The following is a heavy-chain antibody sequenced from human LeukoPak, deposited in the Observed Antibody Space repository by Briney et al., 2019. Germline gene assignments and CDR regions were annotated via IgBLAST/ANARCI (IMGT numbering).Heavy chain of an antibody. V-gene: IGHV1-2*02. D-gene: IGHD3-10*01. CDR2: IDTNSGGS. CDR1: GYTFTHHY. CDR3: ARGRGTTMVRGVITNYFDL. J-gene: IGHJ2*01. Sequence: GASVTVSSRASGYTFTHHYIHWVRQPPGQGPEWMGWIDTNSGGSNCGRKFLGNRTRTGDSSINTAFRELSRLRSDDTAIYCRARGRGTTMVRGVITNYFDLWGRGSLVTVSS.